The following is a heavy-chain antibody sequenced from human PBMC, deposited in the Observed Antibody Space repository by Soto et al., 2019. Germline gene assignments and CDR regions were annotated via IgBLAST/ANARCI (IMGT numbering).Heavy chain of an antibody. D-gene: IGHD4-17*01. J-gene: IGHJ4*02. CDR1: GFTFRSYA. V-gene: IGHV3-30-3*01. CDR3: ARPGYGDYVVGQY. CDR2: ISSDGTNT. Sequence: QVQLVESGGGVVQTGRSLRLSCAASGFTFRSYAMHWVRQAPGKGLEWVAVISSDGTNTYYADSVKGRFTISRDISKDTLYLQMSSLRPEDTAVYYCARPGYGDYVVGQYWGQGTLVTVSS.